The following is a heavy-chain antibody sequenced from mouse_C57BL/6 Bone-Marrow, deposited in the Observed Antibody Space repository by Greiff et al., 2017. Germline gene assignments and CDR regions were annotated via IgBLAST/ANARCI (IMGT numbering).Heavy chain of an antibody. CDR3: APSYCGSSYVGAMDY. CDR1: GYTFTDYY. Sequence: EVQLQQSGPELVKPGASVKISCKASGYTFTDYYMNWVKQSHGKSLEWIGDINPNNGGTSYNQKFKGKATLTVDKSSSTAYMDLRSLTSEHSAVYSCAPSYCGSSYVGAMDYWGQGTSVTVSS. V-gene: IGHV1-26*01. D-gene: IGHD1-1*01. J-gene: IGHJ4*01. CDR2: INPNNGGT.